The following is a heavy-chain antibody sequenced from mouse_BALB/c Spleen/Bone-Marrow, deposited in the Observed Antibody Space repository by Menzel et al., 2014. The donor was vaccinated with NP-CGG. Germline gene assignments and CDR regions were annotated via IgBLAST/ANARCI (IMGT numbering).Heavy chain of an antibody. Sequence: VQLQQSGPALVAPSQSLSITCTVSGFSLTGYGVSWVPQPPGKGLESLGKLWGDGSTDYNSAIKSRLNSSKDNSKSQVFLKMNSLQTDDTARYYCARDSFLITRALDFWGQGTSVTVSS. CDR2: LWGDGST. J-gene: IGHJ4*01. CDR3: ARDSFLITRALDF. V-gene: IGHV2-6-7*01. D-gene: IGHD2-4*01. CDR1: GFSLTGYG.